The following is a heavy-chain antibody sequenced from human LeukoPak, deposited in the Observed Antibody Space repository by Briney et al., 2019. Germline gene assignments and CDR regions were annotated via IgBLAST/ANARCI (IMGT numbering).Heavy chain of an antibody. CDR3: ARDRSGSGSYYKGEHDAFDI. V-gene: IGHV3-7*01. CDR2: IKQDGSEK. Sequence: GGSLRLSCAASGFTFSSYWMSWVRQAPGKGLEWVANIKQDGSEKYYVDSVKGRFTISRDNAKNSLYLQMNSLRAEDTAVYYCARDRSGSGSYYKGEHDAFDIWGQGTMVTVSS. D-gene: IGHD3-10*01. J-gene: IGHJ3*02. CDR1: GFTFSSYW.